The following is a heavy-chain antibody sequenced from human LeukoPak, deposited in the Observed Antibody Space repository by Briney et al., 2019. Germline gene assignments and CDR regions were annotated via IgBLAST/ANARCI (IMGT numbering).Heavy chain of an antibody. D-gene: IGHD3-10*01. V-gene: IGHV4-59*01. CDR1: GGSISSYY. CDR3: ARSHYHYYYYYMDV. Sequence: PSETLSLTCTVSGGSISSYYWSWIRQPPGKGLEWIGYIYYSGSTNYNPSLKSRVTISVDTSKNQFSLKLSSVTAADTAVYYCARSHYHYYYYYMDVWGKGTTVTVSS. J-gene: IGHJ6*03. CDR2: IYYSGST.